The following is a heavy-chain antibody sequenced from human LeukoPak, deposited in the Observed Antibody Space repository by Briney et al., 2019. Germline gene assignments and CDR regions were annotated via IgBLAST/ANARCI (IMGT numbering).Heavy chain of an antibody. D-gene: IGHD3-10*01. CDR2: ISWDGGST. J-gene: IGHJ3*02. CDR3: AKAYYYGSGSYRWAFDI. CDR1: GFTFDDYT. Sequence: GGSLRLSCAASGFTFDDYTMHWVRQAPGKGLEWVSLISWDGGSTYYADSVKGRFTISRDNSKNSLYLQMNSLRTEDTALYYCAKAYYYGSGSYRWAFDIWGQGTMVTVSS. V-gene: IGHV3-43*01.